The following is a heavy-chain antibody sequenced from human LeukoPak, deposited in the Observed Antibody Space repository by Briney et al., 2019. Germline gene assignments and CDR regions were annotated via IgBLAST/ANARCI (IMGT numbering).Heavy chain of an antibody. D-gene: IGHD3-9*01. V-gene: IGHV3-7*03. Sequence: PGGSLRLSCAASGFTFSSYWMSWVRQSPGKGLEWVANIKQDGSEKYYADSVKGRFTISRDNAKNTLYLQMNSLRAEDTAVYYCAKAHLYYDILTGYYSHYFDYWGQGTLVTVSS. J-gene: IGHJ4*02. CDR1: GFTFSSYW. CDR2: IKQDGSEK. CDR3: AKAHLYYDILTGYYSHYFDY.